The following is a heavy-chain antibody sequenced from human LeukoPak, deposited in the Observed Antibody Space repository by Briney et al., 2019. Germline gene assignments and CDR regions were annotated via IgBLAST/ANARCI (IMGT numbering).Heavy chain of an antibody. Sequence: GGSLRLSCAASGFTFSKDWRLWVRQAPGKGLESVSRINTDGTVGTYADSVKGRFTVSRDNADNTMILQRNSVRDEDTAVYYCTRATCVNGVCYHFDYWGQGTLVTVAS. D-gene: IGHD2-8*01. CDR3: TRATCVNGVCYHFDY. V-gene: IGHV3-74*01. CDR2: INTDGTVG. CDR1: GFTFSKDW. J-gene: IGHJ4*02.